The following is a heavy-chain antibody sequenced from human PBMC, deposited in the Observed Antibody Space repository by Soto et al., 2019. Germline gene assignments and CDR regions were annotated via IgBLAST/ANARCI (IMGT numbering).Heavy chain of an antibody. CDR1: GLSFGTSGVG. D-gene: IGHD4-17*01. Sequence: QITLKESGPTQVKPTQTLTLTCTASGLSFGTSGVGVGWIRQPPGKALEWLALIYWNDDKRYSPSLKSSLTITKDTSKNQVVLTMTNVDPVDTATYYCASMTTVATAAFDIWGQGTMVTVSS. CDR3: ASMTTVATAAFDI. V-gene: IGHV2-5*01. J-gene: IGHJ3*02. CDR2: IYWNDDK.